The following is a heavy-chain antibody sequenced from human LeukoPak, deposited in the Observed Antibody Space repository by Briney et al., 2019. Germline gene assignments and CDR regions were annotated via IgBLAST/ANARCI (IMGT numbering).Heavy chain of an antibody. J-gene: IGHJ6*04. V-gene: IGHV3-48*04. CDR2: ISSSGSTI. Sequence: PGGSLRLSCAASGFTFSSYSMNWVRQAPGKGLEWVSFISSSGSTIYYADSVKGRFTISRDNAKNSLYLQMNSLRAEDTAVYYCARDFWSVNVWGKGTTVTVSS. CDR3: ARDFWSVNV. CDR1: GFTFSSYS. D-gene: IGHD3-3*01.